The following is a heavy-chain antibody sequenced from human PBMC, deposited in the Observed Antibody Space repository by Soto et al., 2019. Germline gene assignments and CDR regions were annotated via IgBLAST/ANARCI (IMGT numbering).Heavy chain of an antibody. Sequence: QVQLVQSGAEVKKPGASVKVSCRASGYTFTSYDIHWVRQATGQGLEWMGWMNLYSANTGYAQTFQGRVTMTRDTSISTAYMELSSLRSRDTAVYYCARVFTVRRGSGSDYWGQGTLVTVSS. D-gene: IGHD1-26*01. CDR1: GYTFTSYD. CDR2: MNLYSANT. V-gene: IGHV1-8*01. J-gene: IGHJ4*02. CDR3: ARVFTVRRGSGSDY.